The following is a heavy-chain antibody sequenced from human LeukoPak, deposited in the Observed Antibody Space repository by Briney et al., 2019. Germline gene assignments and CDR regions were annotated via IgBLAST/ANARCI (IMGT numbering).Heavy chain of an antibody. CDR3: ARDRRDTSMVWDY. Sequence: SETLSLTCTVSGGSMSDYYWSWIRQPPGKGLEWIGYIYYSGNTNYNPSLKSRVTISVDTSKNQFSLKMRSVTAADTAVYYCARDRRDTSMVWDYWGQGTLVTVSS. V-gene: IGHV4-59*01. J-gene: IGHJ4*02. CDR1: GGSMSDYY. D-gene: IGHD5-18*01. CDR2: IYYSGNT.